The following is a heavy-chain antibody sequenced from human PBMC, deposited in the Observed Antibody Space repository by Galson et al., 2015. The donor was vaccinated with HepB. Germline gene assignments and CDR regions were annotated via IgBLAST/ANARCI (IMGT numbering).Heavy chain of an antibody. CDR2: IIPIFGTA. J-gene: IGHJ3*02. CDR1: GGTFSGYA. CDR3: ARDHWYSGSYYHAFDI. Sequence: SVKVSCKASGGTFSGYAISWVRQAPGQGLEWMGGIIPIFGTANYAQKFQGRVTITADESTSTAYMELSSLRSEDTAVYYCARDHWYSGSYYHAFDIWGQGTMVTVSS. D-gene: IGHD1-26*01. V-gene: IGHV1-69*13.